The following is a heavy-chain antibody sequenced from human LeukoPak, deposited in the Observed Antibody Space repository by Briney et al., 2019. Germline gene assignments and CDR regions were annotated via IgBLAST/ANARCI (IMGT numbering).Heavy chain of an antibody. J-gene: IGHJ4*02. CDR1: GGSTTNYY. Sequence: SETLSVTCTVPGGSTTNYYWSWIRQPPGKGLEWIGYIYYSGNTNCNPSLKRRVTISVDTSNNQFSLILSSVTAADTAVYYCARGPTRYYFDYWGQGTLVTVSS. CDR3: ARGPTRYYFDY. V-gene: IGHV4-59*01. CDR2: IYYSGNT.